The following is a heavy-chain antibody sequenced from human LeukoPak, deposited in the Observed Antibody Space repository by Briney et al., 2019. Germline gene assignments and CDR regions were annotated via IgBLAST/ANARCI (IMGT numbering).Heavy chain of an antibody. J-gene: IGHJ4*02. D-gene: IGHD4-23*01. V-gene: IGHV4-4*07. CDR3: AREGDYGGTNGFDY. CDR1: GGSISSYY. CDR2: ISTSGST. Sequence: KSSETLSLTCTVSGGSISSYYWSWIRQPAGKGLESIGHISTSGSTNYNPSLKSRVTMSVDTSKNQFSLKLSSVAAADTAVYYCAREGDYGGTNGFDYWGQGTLVTVSS.